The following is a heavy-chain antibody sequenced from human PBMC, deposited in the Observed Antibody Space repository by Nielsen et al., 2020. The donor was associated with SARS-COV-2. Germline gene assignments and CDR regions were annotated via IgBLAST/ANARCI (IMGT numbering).Heavy chain of an antibody. J-gene: IGHJ6*02. Sequence: GGSLRLSCAASGFTFTNFGMHWVRQSPTKGLEWVAYISSSSSTKYYADSVKGRFTISRDNSQNTLFLQMNNLRADDTAVYYCARPYSSGWYWYYYGMDVWGQGTTVTVS. V-gene: IGHV3-48*01. CDR3: ARPYSSGWYWYYYGMDV. CDR2: ISSSSSTK. CDR1: GFTFTNFG. D-gene: IGHD6-19*01.